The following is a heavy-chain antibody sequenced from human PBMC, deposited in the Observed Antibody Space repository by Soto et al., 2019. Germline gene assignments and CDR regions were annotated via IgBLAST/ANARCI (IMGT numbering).Heavy chain of an antibody. V-gene: IGHV3-15*07. CDR1: GFTFSNAW. CDR2: IKSKTDGGTT. CDR3: TTDPYITVVIIRFDY. D-gene: IGHD3-22*01. Sequence: LGASLRLSCAASGFTFSNAWINWVRQAPGKGLEWVGRIKSKTDGGTTDFAASVKGRFAISRDDSKNMVYLQMNSLKTEDTAVYYCTTDPYITVVIIRFDYWGHGTLVTVSS. J-gene: IGHJ4*01.